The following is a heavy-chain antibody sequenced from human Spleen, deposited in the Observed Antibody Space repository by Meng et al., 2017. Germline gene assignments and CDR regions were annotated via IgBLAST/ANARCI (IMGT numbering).Heavy chain of an antibody. Sequence: SETLSLTCTVSGYSISSGYFWVWIRQSPGKGLEWIGSIYHSGTTYYNPSLKSRVTISVDTSKNQFSLKLSSVTAADTAVYYCARVLGSGYQDSWGQGTLVTVSS. CDR2: IYHSGTT. D-gene: IGHD3-22*01. CDR3: ARVLGSGYQDS. V-gene: IGHV4-38-2*02. J-gene: IGHJ4*02. CDR1: GYSISSGYF.